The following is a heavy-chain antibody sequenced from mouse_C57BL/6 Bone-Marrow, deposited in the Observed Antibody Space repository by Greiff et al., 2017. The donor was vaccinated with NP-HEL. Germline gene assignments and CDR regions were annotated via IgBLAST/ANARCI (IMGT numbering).Heavy chain of an antibody. CDR1: GFTFTDYY. Sequence: VQLQQSGPVLVKPGASVKMSCKASGFTFTDYYMNWVKQSPGKSLEWIGVINPYNGGTSYNQKFKGKATLTVDKSSSTAYMELNSLTSEDSAVYYCARSYYGSSYDYWGQGTTLTVSS. D-gene: IGHD1-1*01. V-gene: IGHV1-19*01. CDR3: ARSYYGSSYDY. CDR2: INPYNGGT. J-gene: IGHJ2*01.